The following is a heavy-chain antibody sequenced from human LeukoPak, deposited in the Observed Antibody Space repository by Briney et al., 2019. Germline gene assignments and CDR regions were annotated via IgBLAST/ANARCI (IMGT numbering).Heavy chain of an antibody. CDR2: IKSDGST. Sequence: GGSLRLSCAASGFTFSSYWMHWVRQAPGKGLVWVSRIKSDGSTNYADSVKGRFTTSRDNAKNTVSLQMNSLRAEDTGVYYCARAPSEIGGYYPEYFRHWGQGTLVTVSS. J-gene: IGHJ1*01. V-gene: IGHV3-74*01. D-gene: IGHD3-22*01. CDR1: GFTFSSYW. CDR3: ARAPSEIGGYYPEYFRH.